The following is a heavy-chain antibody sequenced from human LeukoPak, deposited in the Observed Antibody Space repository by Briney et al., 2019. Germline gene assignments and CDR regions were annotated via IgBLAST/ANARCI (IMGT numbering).Heavy chain of an antibody. D-gene: IGHD2-2*01. J-gene: IGHJ4*02. CDR2: INHSGST. CDR3: ASGKSRKRYQGIRHFDY. Sequence: TSETLSLTCTVSGGSISSSSYYWGWIRQPPGKGLEWIGEINHSGSTNYNPSLKSRVTISVDTSKNQFSLKLSSVTAADTAVYYCASGKSRKRYQGIRHFDYWGQGTLVTVSS. V-gene: IGHV4-39*07. CDR1: GGSISSSSYY.